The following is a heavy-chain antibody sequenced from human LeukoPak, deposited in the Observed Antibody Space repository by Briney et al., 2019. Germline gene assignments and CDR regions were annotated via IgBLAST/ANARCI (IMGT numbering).Heavy chain of an antibody. J-gene: IGHJ6*03. CDR1: GGSISSYY. V-gene: IGHV4-59*01. D-gene: IGHD5-24*01. CDR2: IYYSGST. Sequence: SETLSLTCTVSGGSISSYYWSWIRQPPGKGLEWIGYIYYSGSTNYNPSLKSRVTISVDTSKNQFSLKLSSVTAADTAVYYCARAKMAGPYYYYMDVWGKGTTVTVSS. CDR3: ARAKMAGPYYYYMDV.